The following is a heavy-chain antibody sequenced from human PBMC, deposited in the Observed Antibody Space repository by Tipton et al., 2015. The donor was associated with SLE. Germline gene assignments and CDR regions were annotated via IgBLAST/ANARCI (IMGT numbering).Heavy chain of an antibody. V-gene: IGHV4-59*08. D-gene: IGHD3-10*01. Sequence: TLSLTCTVSGGSISRYYWSWIRQPPGQRLEWIGYIHYSGSTKYSPSLKSRVTMSVDTSKNQFSLKLSSVTAADTAVYYCARQGPLWYYYYYMDVWGKGTTVTVSS. CDR3: ARQGPLWYYYYYMDV. CDR2: IHYSGST. CDR1: GGSISRYY. J-gene: IGHJ6*03.